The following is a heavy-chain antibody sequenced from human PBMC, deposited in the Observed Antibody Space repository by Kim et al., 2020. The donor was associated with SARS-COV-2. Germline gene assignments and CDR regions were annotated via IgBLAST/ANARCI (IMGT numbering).Heavy chain of an antibody. J-gene: IGHJ5*02. V-gene: IGHV3-23*01. CDR2: ISGSGGST. Sequence: GGSLRLSCAASGFTFSSYAMSWVRQAPGKGLEWVSAISGSGGSTYYADSVKGRFTISRDNSKNTLYLQMNSLRAEDTAVYYCAKDPVEGRGVIIAYNWFDPWGQGTLVTVSS. CDR1: GFTFSSYA. CDR3: AKDPVEGRGVIIAYNWFDP. D-gene: IGHD3-10*01.